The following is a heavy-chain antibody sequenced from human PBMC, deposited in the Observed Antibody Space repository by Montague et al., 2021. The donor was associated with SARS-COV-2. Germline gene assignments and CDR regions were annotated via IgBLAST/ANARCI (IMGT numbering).Heavy chain of an antibody. CDR1: GGSISSHY. D-gene: IGHD1-20*01. CDR3: ARAEYNWNDWFDP. CDR2: IFHSGIN. V-gene: IGHV4-59*11. Sequence: SETLSLTCSVSGGSISSHYWSWFRHSPGKGLVWIGFIFHSGINDXNTPLKSRFTTSVDMSKNQCSLQLNSVTATDSAVYYCARAEYNWNDWFDPWGQGTLVTVSS. J-gene: IGHJ5*02.